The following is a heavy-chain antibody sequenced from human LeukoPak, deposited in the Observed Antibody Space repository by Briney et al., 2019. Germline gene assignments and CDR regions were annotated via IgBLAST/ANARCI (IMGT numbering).Heavy chain of an antibody. CDR2: IYPGDSDT. CDR1: GYDFTNYW. J-gene: IGHJ4*02. D-gene: IGHD5-18*01. Sequence: GESLKISCKASGYDFTNYWIAWVRLMPGKGLESMGCIYPGDSDTRYSPSFQGQVTISADKSISTAYLQWSSLKASDTAMYYCATSRGFNFGFDYWGQGTLVTVSS. V-gene: IGHV5-51*01. CDR3: ATSRGFNFGFDY.